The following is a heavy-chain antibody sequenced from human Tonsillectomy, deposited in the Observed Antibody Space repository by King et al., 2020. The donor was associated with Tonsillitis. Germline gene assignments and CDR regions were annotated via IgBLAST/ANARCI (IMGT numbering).Heavy chain of an antibody. CDR3: ARDRVRANGWEEDSPYYYYRKGG. Sequence: QLVQSGAEVKKPGASVKVSCKASGYTFTSYGISWVRQAPGQGLEWMGWISAYNGNTNYAQKPQGRVTMTTDTSTSPAYMELRSLRSDDTAVYYCARDRVRANGWEEDSPYYYYRKGGWGQGTTVTVSS. J-gene: IGHJ6*02. CDR1: GYTFTSYG. D-gene: IGHD1-26*01. CDR2: ISAYNGNT. V-gene: IGHV1-18*04.